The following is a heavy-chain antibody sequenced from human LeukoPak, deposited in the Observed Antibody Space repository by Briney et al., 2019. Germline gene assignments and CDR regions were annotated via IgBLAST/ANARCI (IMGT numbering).Heavy chain of an antibody. J-gene: IGHJ6*04. CDR2: IYYSGST. CDR1: GGSVSSGSHY. CDR3: AGNYDILTGIGYYGMDV. V-gene: IGHV4-61*01. Sequence: KPSETLSLTCTVSGGSVSSGSHYWSWIRQPPGKGLEWIGYIYYSGSTNYNPSLKSRVTISVDTSKNQFSLKLSSVTAADTAVYYCAGNYDILTGIGYYGMDVWGKGTTVTVSS. D-gene: IGHD3-9*01.